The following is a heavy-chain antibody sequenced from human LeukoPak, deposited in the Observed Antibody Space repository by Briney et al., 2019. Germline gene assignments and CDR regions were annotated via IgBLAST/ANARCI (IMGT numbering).Heavy chain of an antibody. CDR2: IYYSGST. CDR1: GGSISSYY. CDR3: ARTNHYYYYMDV. V-gene: IGHV4-59*12. J-gene: IGHJ6*03. Sequence: SETLSLTCTVSGGSISSYYWSWIRQPPGKGLEWIGYIYYSGSTNYNPSLKSRVTVSVDTSKNQFSLKLSSVTAADTAVYYCARTNHYYYYMDVWGKGTTVTVSS.